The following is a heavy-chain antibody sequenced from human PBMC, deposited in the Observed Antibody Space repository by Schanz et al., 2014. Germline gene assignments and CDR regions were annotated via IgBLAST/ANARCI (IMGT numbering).Heavy chain of an antibody. J-gene: IGHJ4*02. CDR1: GYMYTSHF. CDR3: ARELRLEYYFDY. CDR2: INPNSGGT. D-gene: IGHD4-17*01. Sequence: QVQLVQSGAEVEKPGASVTVSCKASGYMYTSHFLHWVRQAPGQGLEWMGRINPNSGGTNYAQKFQGRVTMTRDTSISTAYMELSSLRSDDTAVYYCARELRLEYYFDYWGQGTQVTVSS. V-gene: IGHV1-2*02.